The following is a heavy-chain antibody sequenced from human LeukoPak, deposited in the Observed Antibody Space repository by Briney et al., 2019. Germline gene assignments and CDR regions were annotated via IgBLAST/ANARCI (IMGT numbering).Heavy chain of an antibody. V-gene: IGHV3-23*01. CDR3: AKHFYDSSGRFDF. CDR1: GFTFSSYA. D-gene: IGHD3-22*01. Sequence: SGGSLRLSCAASGFTFSSYAMSWVRQAPGKGLEWVSTISGSVGNTYYADSVRGRFTISRDNSKNTLYLQMSTLRAEETAVYYCAKHFYDSSGRFDFWGQGTLVTVSS. J-gene: IGHJ4*02. CDR2: ISGSVGNT.